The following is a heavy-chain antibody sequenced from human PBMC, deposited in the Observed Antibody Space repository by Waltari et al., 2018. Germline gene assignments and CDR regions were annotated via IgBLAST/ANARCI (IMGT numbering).Heavy chain of an antibody. CDR2: ISSSSSTI. D-gene: IGHD6-19*01. J-gene: IGHJ5*02. CDR3: ARSLAVAGTS. Sequence: EVQLVESGGGLVQPGGSLRLSCAASGFTLSSYSMNWVRQAPGKGLEWVSYISSSSSTIYYADSVKGRFTISRDNAKNSLYLQMNSLRAEDTAVYYCARSLAVAGTSWGQGTLVTVSS. V-gene: IGHV3-48*01. CDR1: GFTLSSYS.